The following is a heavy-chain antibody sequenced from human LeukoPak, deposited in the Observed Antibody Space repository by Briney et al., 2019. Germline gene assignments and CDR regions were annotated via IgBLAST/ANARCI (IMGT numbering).Heavy chain of an antibody. J-gene: IGHJ3*02. Sequence: SETLSLTCTVSGGSISSSSYYWGWIRQPPGKGLEWIGSIYHSGSTYYNPSLKSRVTISVDTSKNQFSLKLSSVTAADTAVYYCARAPILLYNDAFDIWGQGTMVTVSS. V-gene: IGHV4-39*07. D-gene: IGHD2-8*02. CDR3: ARAPILLYNDAFDI. CDR2: IYHSGST. CDR1: GGSISSSSYY.